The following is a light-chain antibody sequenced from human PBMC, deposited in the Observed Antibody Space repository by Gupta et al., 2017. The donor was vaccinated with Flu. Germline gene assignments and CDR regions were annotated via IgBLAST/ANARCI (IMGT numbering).Light chain of an antibody. Sequence: PDTLSVSPGERATLSCRASLIIYYNLAWYQQKPGQAPRLLMSSASTSSSDIPSHFPASVSSTEFPLTISLLHSTAFAFSSFHPSNTLPSPFGQWTKVEIK. CDR1: LIIYYN. CDR3: HPSNTLPSP. J-gene: IGKJ2*01. V-gene: IGKV3-15*01. CDR2: SAS.